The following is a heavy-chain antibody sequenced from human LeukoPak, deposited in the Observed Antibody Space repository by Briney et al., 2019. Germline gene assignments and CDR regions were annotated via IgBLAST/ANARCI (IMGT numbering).Heavy chain of an antibody. J-gene: IGHJ4*02. CDR2: ISYDGSNK. CDR3: AREDIVVVPAAFDY. V-gene: IGHV3-30-3*01. D-gene: IGHD2-2*01. CDR1: GFTFSSYA. Sequence: GGSLRLSCAASGFTFSSYAMHWVRQAPGKGLEWVTVISYDGSNKYYADSVKGRFTISRDNSKNTLYLQMNSLRAEDTAVYYCAREDIVVVPAAFDYRGQGTLVTVSS.